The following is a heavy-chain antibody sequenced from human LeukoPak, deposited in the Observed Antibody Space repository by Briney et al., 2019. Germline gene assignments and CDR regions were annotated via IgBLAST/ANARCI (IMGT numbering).Heavy chain of an antibody. CDR3: LRDAQWGGVGDY. CDR1: GFTFSRYA. Sequence: GGSLRLSCSASGFTFSRYAMHWVRQAPGKGLQYVSSITSDGGSTYYADSVKDRFTISRDNSKNMLSLQMSSLRTEDTAVYYCLRDAQWGGVGDYWGQGTLVTVSS. J-gene: IGHJ4*02. CDR2: ITSDGGST. D-gene: IGHD1-26*01. V-gene: IGHV3-64D*06.